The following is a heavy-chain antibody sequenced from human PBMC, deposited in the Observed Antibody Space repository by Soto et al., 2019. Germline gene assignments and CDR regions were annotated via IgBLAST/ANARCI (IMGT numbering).Heavy chain of an antibody. Sequence: PGGSLRLSCAAPGFTFSSYSMNWVPPAPGKGLEWVSYISNSSSIIYYADSVKGRFTISRDNAKNSLYLQMNSLRAEDTAIYYCARGVPAAMSYFQYWGQGTLVTVSS. CDR1: GFTFSSYS. V-gene: IGHV3-48*01. J-gene: IGHJ1*01. CDR3: ARGVPAAMSYFQY. D-gene: IGHD2-2*01. CDR2: ISNSSSII.